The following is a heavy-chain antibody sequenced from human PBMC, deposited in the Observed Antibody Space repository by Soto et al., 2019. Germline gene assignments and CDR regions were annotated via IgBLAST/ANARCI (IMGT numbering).Heavy chain of an antibody. D-gene: IGHD3-10*01. J-gene: IGHJ6*02. CDR2: IIPIFGTA. Sequence: VASVKVSCKASGGTFSSYAISWVRQAPGQGLEWMGGIIPIFGTANYAQKFQGRVTITADESTSTAYMELSSLGSEDTAVYYCARVKRSSGSESYYYYGMDVWGQGTTVTVSS. CDR3: ARVKRSSGSESYYYYGMDV. V-gene: IGHV1-69*13. CDR1: GGTFSSYA.